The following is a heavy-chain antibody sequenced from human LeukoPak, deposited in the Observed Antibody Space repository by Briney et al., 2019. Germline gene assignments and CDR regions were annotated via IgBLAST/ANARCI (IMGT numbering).Heavy chain of an antibody. Sequence: SETLSLTCTVSGGSISSYYWSWIRQPSGMGLEWIGYIYYSGSTNYNPSLKSRVTISVDTSKNQFSLKLSSVTAADTAVYYCARSRYRYSGYDMMVGPFDYWGQGTLVTVSS. J-gene: IGHJ4*02. CDR3: ARSRYRYSGYDMMVGPFDY. CDR1: GGSISSYY. CDR2: IYYSGST. D-gene: IGHD5-12*01. V-gene: IGHV4-59*13.